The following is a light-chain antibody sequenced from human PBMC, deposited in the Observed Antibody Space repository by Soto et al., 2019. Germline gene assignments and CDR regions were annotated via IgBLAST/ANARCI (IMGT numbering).Light chain of an antibody. Sequence: IGLTQSPGTLSLYPGERATRSCRASQSVSSSYLAWYRQKPGQAPRPLIYGASNRAIGIPDRFSGSGSGTTFTLTISRLEHEDFAVYYCQQYGSSPWTFGQGTKVEIK. CDR1: QSVSSSY. V-gene: IGKV3-20*01. CDR2: GAS. CDR3: QQYGSSPWT. J-gene: IGKJ1*01.